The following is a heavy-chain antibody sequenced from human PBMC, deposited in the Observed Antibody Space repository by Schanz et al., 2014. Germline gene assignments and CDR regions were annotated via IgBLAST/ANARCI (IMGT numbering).Heavy chain of an antibody. CDR3: ARGGGPEDVFDI. D-gene: IGHD5-12*01. CDR2: IIPIHGIV. Sequence: QVQLVQSGAEVKKPGASVKVSCKTSGYTFTDYPINWVRQAPGRRLEWMGRIIPIHGIVNYAQRFQDRVRITADKSTSTAYMELSSLRSDDTAVYYCARGGGPEDVFDIWGQGTILTVSS. J-gene: IGHJ3*02. CDR1: GYTFTDYP. V-gene: IGHV1-69*04.